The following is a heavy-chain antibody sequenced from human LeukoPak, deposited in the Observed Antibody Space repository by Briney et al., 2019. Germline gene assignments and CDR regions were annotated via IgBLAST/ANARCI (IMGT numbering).Heavy chain of an antibody. V-gene: IGHV3-7*01. D-gene: IGHD3-10*01. CDR2: IKEDGSEK. J-gene: IGHJ4*02. CDR3: ARGGGSGSYYKRELDY. CDR1: GITFSNSW. Sequence: GGSLRLSCAASGITFSNSWMCWVRQAPGKGLECVANIKEDGSEKYYVNSVKGRFTISRDNAKNSLYLQMNSLRAEDTAVYYCARGGGSGSYYKRELDYWGQGTLVTVSS.